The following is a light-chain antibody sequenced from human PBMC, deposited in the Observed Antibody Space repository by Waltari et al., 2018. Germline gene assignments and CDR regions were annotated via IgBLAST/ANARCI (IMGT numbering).Light chain of an antibody. CDR2: GAS. J-gene: IGKJ1*01. Sequence: EIVMTQSPATLSLSPGARATLSCRASQSFSTNLAWYQHKPGQAPRLLIYGASTRATGIPARFSGSGSGTEFSLTISSLQSEDFAVYYCQQYNQWPPWTFGQGTKVEIK. CDR1: QSFSTN. V-gene: IGKV3-15*01. CDR3: QQYNQWPPWT.